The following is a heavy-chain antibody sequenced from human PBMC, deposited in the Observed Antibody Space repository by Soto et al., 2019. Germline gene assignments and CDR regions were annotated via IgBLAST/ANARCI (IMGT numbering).Heavy chain of an antibody. V-gene: IGHV1-8*01. J-gene: IGHJ4*02. Sequence: ASVKVSCKASGYTFTSYDINWVRQATGQGLEWMGWMNPNSGNTGYAQEFQGRVTMTRNTSISTAYMELSSLRSEDTAVYYCASPRGSSGWIYWGQGTLVTVSS. CDR1: GYTFTSYD. CDR2: MNPNSGNT. CDR3: ASPRGSSGWIY. D-gene: IGHD6-19*01.